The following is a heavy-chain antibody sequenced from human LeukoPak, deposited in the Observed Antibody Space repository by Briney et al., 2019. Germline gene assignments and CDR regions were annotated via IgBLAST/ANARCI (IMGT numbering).Heavy chain of an antibody. CDR3: ARDLSTAPDY. CDR2: IYSGGST. D-gene: IGHD2/OR15-2a*01. CDR1: GFTFNYFA. J-gene: IGHJ4*02. Sequence: GGSLTLSCAASGFTFNYFAMSWVRQAPGRGLEWVSVIYSGGSTYYADSVKGRFTISRDNSKNTLYLQMNSLRAEDTAVYYCARDLSTAPDYWGQGTLVTVSS. V-gene: IGHV3-66*01.